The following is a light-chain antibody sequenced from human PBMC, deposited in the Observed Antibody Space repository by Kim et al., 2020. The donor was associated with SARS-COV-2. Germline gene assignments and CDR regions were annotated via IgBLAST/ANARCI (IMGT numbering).Light chain of an antibody. CDR3: QQYSDYPWT. CDR1: HNINSW. Sequence: AYVGELVTITCRARHNINSWLAWYQQKPGKAPKVLIDQASALKSVVPSRFSGGGSGTEFTLTINSLQSDDFATYHCQQYSDYPWTFGQGTKVDIK. CDR2: QAS. J-gene: IGKJ1*01. V-gene: IGKV1-5*03.